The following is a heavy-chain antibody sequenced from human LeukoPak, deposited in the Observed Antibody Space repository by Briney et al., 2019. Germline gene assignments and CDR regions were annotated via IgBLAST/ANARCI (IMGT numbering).Heavy chain of an antibody. CDR3: ATDLAPGVVVIFDY. CDR2: FDPEDGET. J-gene: IGHJ4*02. V-gene: IGHV1-24*01. CDR1: GYTLSELS. Sequence: ASVKVSCKVSGYTLSELSMHWVRQAPGKGLEWVGGFDPEDGETIYAQKFQGRVTMTEDTSTDTAYMELSSLRSEDTALYYCATDLAPGVVVIFDYWGQGTLVTVSS. D-gene: IGHD3-22*01.